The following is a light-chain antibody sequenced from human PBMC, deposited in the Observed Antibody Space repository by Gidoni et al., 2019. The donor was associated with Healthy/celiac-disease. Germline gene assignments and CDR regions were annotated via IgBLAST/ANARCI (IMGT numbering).Light chain of an antibody. V-gene: IGLV3-21*04. J-gene: IGLJ3*02. Sequence: SYVLTQPPSVSVAPGKTARITCGGNKIGSKSVHWYQQKPGQAPVLVIYYDSARPSGIPARFSGSNSGNTATLTISRVEAGDEADYYCQVWDSSSDLRVFGGGTKLTVL. CDR2: YDS. CDR1: KIGSKS. CDR3: QVWDSSSDLRV.